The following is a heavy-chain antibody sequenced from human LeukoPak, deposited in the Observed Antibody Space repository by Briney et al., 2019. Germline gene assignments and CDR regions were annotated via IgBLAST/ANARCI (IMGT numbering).Heavy chain of an antibody. CDR1: GSSFNNFG. V-gene: IGHV1-18*01. J-gene: IGHJ4*02. CDR3: ARDSNTGYSSGWWGADPESHFDY. CDR2: ISVYNGNT. Sequence: GASVTVSFKSSGSSFNNFGISWVRQAPGEGLEWMGGISVYNGNTNYAQKYQGRVTMTTDTSTSTAYMELRSLSSDDTAVYYCARDSNTGYSSGWWGADPESHFDYWGQGTLVTVSS. D-gene: IGHD6-19*01.